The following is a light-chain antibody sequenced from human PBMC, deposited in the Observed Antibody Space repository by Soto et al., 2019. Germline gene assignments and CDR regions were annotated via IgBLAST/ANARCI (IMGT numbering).Light chain of an antibody. CDR3: LLYYGGGVV. CDR1: TGAVTSGYY. Sequence: QAVVTQEPSLTVSQGGTVTLTCGSSTGAVTSGYYPNWFQQKPGQPPRALIYSTTYKHSWTPARFSGSLLGGKAALTLSGVQPEDEADYYCLLYYGGGVVFGGGTNLTVL. V-gene: IGLV7-43*01. J-gene: IGLJ2*01. CDR2: STT.